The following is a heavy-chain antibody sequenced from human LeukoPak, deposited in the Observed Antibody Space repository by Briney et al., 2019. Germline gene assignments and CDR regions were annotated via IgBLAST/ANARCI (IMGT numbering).Heavy chain of an antibody. CDR1: GGSISSSSYY. V-gene: IGHV4-39*01. J-gene: IGHJ4*02. CDR3: AISFRLYCGGDCYDDY. CDR2: IYYSGST. Sequence: SETLSLTCTVSGGSISSSSYYWGWIRQPPGKGLEWIGSIYYSGSTYYNPSLKSRVTISVDTSKNQFSLKLSSVTAADTAVYYCAISFRLYCGGDCYDDYWGQGTLVTVSS. D-gene: IGHD2-21*01.